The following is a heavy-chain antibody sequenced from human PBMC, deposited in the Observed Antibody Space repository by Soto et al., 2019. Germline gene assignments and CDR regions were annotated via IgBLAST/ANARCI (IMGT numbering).Heavy chain of an antibody. J-gene: IGHJ6*02. V-gene: IGHV3-21*01. CDR2: ISSSSSYI. CDR3: ASDRHTYYYYGMDV. CDR1: GFTFSSYS. Sequence: EVQLVESGGGLVKPGGSLRLSCAASGFTFSSYSMNWVRQAPGKGLEWVSSISSSSSYIYYADSVKGRFTISRDNAKNSLYLQRNSLRAEDTAVYYCASDRHTYYYYGMDVWGQGTTVTVSS.